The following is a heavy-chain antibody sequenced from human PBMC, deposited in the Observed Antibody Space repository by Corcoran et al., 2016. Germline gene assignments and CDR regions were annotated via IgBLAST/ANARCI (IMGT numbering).Heavy chain of an antibody. D-gene: IGHD6-13*01. CDR1: GFTFSSYS. V-gene: IGHV3-48*02. CDR3: ARDTSYESISWPLRLYYFDY. Sequence: EVQLVESGGGLVQPGGSLRLSCAASGFTFSSYSMNWVRQAPGKGLEWVSYISSSSTIYYADSGKGRFTISRDNAKNSLYLQMNSLRDEDTAVDYCARDTSYESISWPLRLYYFDYWGQGTLVTVSS. J-gene: IGHJ4*02. CDR2: ISSSSTI.